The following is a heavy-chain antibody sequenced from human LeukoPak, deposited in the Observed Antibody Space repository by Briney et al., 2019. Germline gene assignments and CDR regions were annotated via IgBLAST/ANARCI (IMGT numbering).Heavy chain of an antibody. V-gene: IGHV4-59*01. CDR3: ARDGALPGGGDYLFDY. CDR2: IYYSGST. J-gene: IGHJ4*02. Sequence: SETLSLTCTVSGSSISSYYWSWTRHLPGKGLEWIGYIYYSGSTNYNPSLKSRVTISVDTSKNQFSLKLSSVTAADTAVYFCARDGALPGGGDYLFDYWGQGTLVTVSS. D-gene: IGHD2-21*01. CDR1: GSSISSYY.